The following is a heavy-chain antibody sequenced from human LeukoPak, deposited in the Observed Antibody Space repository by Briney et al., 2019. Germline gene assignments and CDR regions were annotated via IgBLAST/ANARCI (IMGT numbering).Heavy chain of an antibody. J-gene: IGHJ6*02. V-gene: IGHV3-23*01. D-gene: IGHD2-2*01. CDR1: GFTFSSYA. CDR3: ASRDIVVVPAARYGMDV. CDR2: ISGSGGST. Sequence: GGSLRLSCAASGFTFSSYAMSWVRQAPGKGLEWVSAISGSGGSTYYADSVKGRFTISRDNSKNTLYLHMNSLRAEDTAVYYCASRDIVVVPAARYGMDVWGQGPTVTVSS.